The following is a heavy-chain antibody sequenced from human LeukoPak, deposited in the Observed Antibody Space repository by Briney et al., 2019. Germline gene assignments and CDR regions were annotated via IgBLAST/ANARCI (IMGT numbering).Heavy chain of an antibody. D-gene: IGHD5-12*01. J-gene: IGHJ4*02. CDR1: GFIFSSYE. V-gene: IGHV3-48*03. Sequence: PGGSLRLSCAASGFIFSSYEMIWVRQAPGKGLEWVSYISSSGRTKYYADSVKGRFTISRDNAKNSLYLQMNSLRAEDTAVYYCARGGSGYDLFDYWGQGTLVTVSS. CDR2: ISSSGRTK. CDR3: ARGGSGYDLFDY.